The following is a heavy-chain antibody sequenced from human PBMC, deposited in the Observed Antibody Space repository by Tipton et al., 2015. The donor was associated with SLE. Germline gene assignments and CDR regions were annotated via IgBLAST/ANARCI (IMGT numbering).Heavy chain of an antibody. Sequence: LRLSCTVSGGSISSGSYYWSWIRQPAGKGLEWIGRIFASDRTNYNPSLKSRATISVDTSKNQFSLKVTSVTAADTAVYYCARECFVVVPAAYRGGPFDYWGQGTLVTVSS. CDR1: GGSISSGSYY. D-gene: IGHD2-2*01. V-gene: IGHV4-61*02. J-gene: IGHJ4*02. CDR2: IFASDRT. CDR3: ARECFVVVPAAYRGGPFDY.